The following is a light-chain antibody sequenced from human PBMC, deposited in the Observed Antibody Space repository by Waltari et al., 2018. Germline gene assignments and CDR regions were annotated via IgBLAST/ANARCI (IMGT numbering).Light chain of an antibody. J-gene: IGLJ1*01. CDR2: DVT. Sequence: QSALTQPRSVSGSPGQSATISCTGTSSDVGGYHYVSWYQEHPGKAPKPMIYDVTKRPSGVPDRFSGSKSGNTASLTISGLQAEDEADYYCCSYAGSYTYVFGTGTKVTVL. CDR1: SSDVGGYHY. CDR3: CSYAGSYTYV. V-gene: IGLV2-11*01.